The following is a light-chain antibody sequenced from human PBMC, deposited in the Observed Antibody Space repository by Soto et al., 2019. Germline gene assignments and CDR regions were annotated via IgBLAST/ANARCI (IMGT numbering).Light chain of an antibody. CDR3: SSYTSSSTPYV. CDR1: SSDVGGYTY. CDR2: DVT. V-gene: IGLV2-14*01. Sequence: QSALTQPASVSGSPGQSITISCTGTSSDVGGYTYVSWYQQHPLKAPKLLIYDVTNRPSGVSDRFSGSKSGNTASLTMSGLQAEDEADYYCSSYTSSSTPYVFGTGTKLTVL. J-gene: IGLJ1*01.